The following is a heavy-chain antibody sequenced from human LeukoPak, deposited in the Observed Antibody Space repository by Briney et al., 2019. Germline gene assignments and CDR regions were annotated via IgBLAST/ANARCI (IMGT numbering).Heavy chain of an antibody. CDR1: GFRFEEYA. Sequence: GRSLRLSCAASGFRFEEYAMPWVRLPPGKGLEWVAGISWNSGSIGYADSVKGRFTISRDNAKNSLYLQMNSLRAEDTALYYCATRAVAGSFDYWGQGTLVTVSS. CDR3: ATRAVAGSFDY. J-gene: IGHJ4*02. D-gene: IGHD6-19*01. CDR2: ISWNSGSI. V-gene: IGHV3-9*01.